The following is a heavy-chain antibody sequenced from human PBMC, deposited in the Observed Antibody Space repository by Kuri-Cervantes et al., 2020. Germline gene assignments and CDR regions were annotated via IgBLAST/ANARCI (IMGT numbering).Heavy chain of an antibody. CDR1: GFTFSSYS. CDR2: ISSSGSTI. V-gene: IGHV3-48*04. Sequence: GGSLRLSCAASGFTFSSYSMNWVRQAPGKGLEWVSYISSSGSTIYYADSVKGRFTISRDNAKNSLYLQMNSLRAEDTAVYYCASGAALDAFGIWGQGTMVTVSS. J-gene: IGHJ3*02. CDR3: ASGAALDAFGI. D-gene: IGHD6-6*01.